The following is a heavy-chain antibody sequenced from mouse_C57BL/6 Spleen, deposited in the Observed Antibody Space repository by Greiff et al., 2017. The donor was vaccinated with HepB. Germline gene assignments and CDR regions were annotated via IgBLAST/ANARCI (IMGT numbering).Heavy chain of an antibody. CDR1: GYTFTDYY. D-gene: IGHD1-1*01. CDR3: ARDYGSSYGYFDV. J-gene: IGHJ1*03. V-gene: IGHV1-19*01. CDR2: INPYNGGT. Sequence: EVQLQQSGPVLVKPGASVKMSCKASGYTFTDYYMNWVKQSHGNSLEWIGVINPYNGGTSYNQKFKGKATLTVDKSSSTAYMELNSLTSEDSAVYYCARDYGSSYGYFDVWGTGTTVTVSS.